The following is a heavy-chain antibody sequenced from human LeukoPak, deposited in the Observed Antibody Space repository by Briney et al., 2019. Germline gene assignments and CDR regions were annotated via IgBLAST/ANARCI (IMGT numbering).Heavy chain of an antibody. V-gene: IGHV4-34*01. Sequence: PSETLSLTCTVSGGSISSYYWSWIRQPPGKGLEWIGEINHSGSTNYNPSLKSRVTISVDTSKDQFSLKLSSVTAADTAVYYCASRNIAAWSYFDYWGQGTLVTVSS. CDR2: INHSGST. D-gene: IGHD6-25*01. CDR3: ASRNIAAWSYFDY. CDR1: GGSISSYY. J-gene: IGHJ4*02.